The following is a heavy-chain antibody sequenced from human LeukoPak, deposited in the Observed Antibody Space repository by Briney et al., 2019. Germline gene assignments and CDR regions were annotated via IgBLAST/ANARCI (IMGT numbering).Heavy chain of an antibody. CDR2: IRGSGTTI. CDR3: AKDDPNNDILTGDWPIDD. Sequence: PGGSLRLSCAGSGFTFSSYEMNWVRQAPGKGLEWVSYIRGSGTTISYADSVKGRFTISRDNAKNSLYLLMNSLRGEDTAVFYCAKDDPNNDILTGDWPIDDWGQGTLVTVSS. D-gene: IGHD3-9*01. J-gene: IGHJ4*02. CDR1: GFTFSSYE. V-gene: IGHV3-48*03.